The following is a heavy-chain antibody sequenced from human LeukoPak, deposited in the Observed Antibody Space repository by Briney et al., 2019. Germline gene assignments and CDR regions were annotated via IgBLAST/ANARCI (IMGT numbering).Heavy chain of an antibody. CDR1: GFAFSSNW. Sequence: GGSLRLSCAASGFAFSSNWMHWVRQAPGKGLVWVSRINEDGSTTNYADSVKGRSTIFRDNAKNTLYLQMNSLRAEDTAVYYCVRDLGGRSGHWGQGTLVTVSS. J-gene: IGHJ4*02. V-gene: IGHV3-74*01. CDR2: INEDGSTT. D-gene: IGHD1-26*01. CDR3: VRDLGGRSGH.